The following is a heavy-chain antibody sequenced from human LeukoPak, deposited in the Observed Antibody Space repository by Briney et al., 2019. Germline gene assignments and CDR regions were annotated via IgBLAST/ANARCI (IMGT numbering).Heavy chain of an antibody. V-gene: IGHV3-21*01. J-gene: IGHJ4*02. CDR2: ISSSSSYI. CDR1: GFTFSSYS. Sequence: GGSLRLSCAASGFTFSSYSMNWVRQAPGKGLEWVSSISSSSSYIYYADSVKGRFTISRDNAKNSLYLRMNSLRAEDTAVYYCARVKSDYGDYDYWGQGTLVTVSS. D-gene: IGHD4-17*01. CDR3: ARVKSDYGDYDY.